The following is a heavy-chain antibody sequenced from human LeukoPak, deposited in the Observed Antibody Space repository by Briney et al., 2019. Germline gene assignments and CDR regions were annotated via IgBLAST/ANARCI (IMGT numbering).Heavy chain of an antibody. CDR3: ARSPSQFYHFEY. CDR2: IYPGGSDT. D-gene: IGHD6-19*01. CDR1: GYGFPSYW. J-gene: IGHJ4*02. V-gene: IGHV5-51*01. Sequence: GESLKISCKGSGYGFPSYWVAWVRQLPGRGLEWMGIIYPGGSDTVYSPSFQGQVTISADKSISTAYLQWDSLKASDTAMYYCARSPSQFYHFEYWGQGTLVTVSS.